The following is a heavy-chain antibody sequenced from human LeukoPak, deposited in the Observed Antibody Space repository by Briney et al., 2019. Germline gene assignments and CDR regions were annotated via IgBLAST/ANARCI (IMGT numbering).Heavy chain of an antibody. J-gene: IGHJ4*02. V-gene: IGHV3-53*04. Sequence: PGGSLRLSCAASGFSVSSNDLSWVRQAPGKGLEWVSSIHTDGSTYFADSVKGRFTISRQNSENTLYLYMIRLTAEDTAVYYCARGLVGGNSAGRYFDYWGQGTLVTVSS. D-gene: IGHD4-23*01. CDR3: ARGLVGGNSAGRYFDY. CDR2: IHTDGST. CDR1: GFSVSSND.